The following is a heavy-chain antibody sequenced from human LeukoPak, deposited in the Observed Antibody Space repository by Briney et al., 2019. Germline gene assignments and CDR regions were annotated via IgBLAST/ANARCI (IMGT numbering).Heavy chain of an antibody. Sequence: PGGSLRLSCAASGFTFSSYAMHWVRQAPGKGLEWVAVISYDGSNKYYADSVKGRFTISRDNSKNTLYLQMNSLRAEDTAVYYCARDPGGYGDYGVDYWGQGTLVTVSS. CDR1: GFTFSSYA. J-gene: IGHJ4*02. CDR2: ISYDGSNK. D-gene: IGHD4-17*01. V-gene: IGHV3-30-3*01. CDR3: ARDPGGYGDYGVDY.